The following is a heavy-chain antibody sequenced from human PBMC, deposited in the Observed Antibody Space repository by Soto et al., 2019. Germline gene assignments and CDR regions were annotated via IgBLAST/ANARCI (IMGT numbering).Heavy chain of an antibody. CDR3: AKVTDPEYYYYGMDV. CDR1: GFTFSSYA. V-gene: IGHV3-23*01. Sequence: PGGSLRLSCAASGFTFSSYAMTWVRQAPGKGLEWVSAISYSGVSTYYADSVKGRFTISRDNSKNTLYLQMNSLRAEDTAVYYCAKVTDPEYYYYGMDVWGQGTTVTVSS. J-gene: IGHJ6*02. CDR2: ISYSGVST.